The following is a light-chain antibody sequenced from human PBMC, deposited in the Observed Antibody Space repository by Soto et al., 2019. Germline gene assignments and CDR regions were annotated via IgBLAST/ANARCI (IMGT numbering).Light chain of an antibody. CDR3: SSYTSSSSVV. V-gene: IGLV2-14*01. CDR2: EVS. Sequence: QSALTQPASVSGSPGQSITISCTGTSSDVGGYNYVSWYQQHPGKAPRLMIFEVSNRPSGVSNRFSASKSGNSASLTISGLQTEDEADYFCSSYTSSSSVVFGTGTKVTVL. J-gene: IGLJ1*01. CDR1: SSDVGGYNY.